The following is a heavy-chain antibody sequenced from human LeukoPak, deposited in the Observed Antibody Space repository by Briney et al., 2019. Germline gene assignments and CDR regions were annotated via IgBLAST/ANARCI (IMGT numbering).Heavy chain of an antibody. Sequence: GGSLRLSCAASGFTFSNAWMSWVRQAPGKGLEWVSAISGSGGSTYYADSVKGRFTISRDNSKNTLYLQMNSLRAEDTAVYYCAKDPSIAARRGAADYWGQGTLVTVSS. D-gene: IGHD6-6*01. CDR3: AKDPSIAARRGAADY. CDR1: GFTFSNAW. CDR2: ISGSGGST. J-gene: IGHJ4*02. V-gene: IGHV3-23*01.